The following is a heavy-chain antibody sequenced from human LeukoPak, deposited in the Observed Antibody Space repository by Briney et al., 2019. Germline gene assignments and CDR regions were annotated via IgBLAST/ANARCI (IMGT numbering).Heavy chain of an antibody. CDR1: GYTFTSYG. D-gene: IGHD2-2*02. Sequence: ASVKVSCKASGYTFTSYGISWVRQAPGQGLEWMGWISAYNGNTNYAQKLQGRVSMTTDTSTSTAYMELRSLRSDDTAVYYCARDREDIVVVPAAIPLYYYYYYMDVWGKGTTVTVSS. V-gene: IGHV1-18*01. CDR3: ARDREDIVVVPAAIPLYYYYYYMDV. CDR2: ISAYNGNT. J-gene: IGHJ6*03.